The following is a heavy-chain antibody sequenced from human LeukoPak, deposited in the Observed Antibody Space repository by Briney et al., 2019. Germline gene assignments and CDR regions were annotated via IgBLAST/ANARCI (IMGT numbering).Heavy chain of an antibody. CDR2: INTNTGNP. J-gene: IGHJ3*02. D-gene: IGHD3-10*01. CDR1: GYTFTGYY. Sequence: ASVKVSCKASGYTFTGYYMHWVRQAPGQGLEWVGWINTNTGNPTYAQGFTGRFVFSLDTSVSTAYLQISSLKAEDTAVYYCASRGGSGSFTFDIWGQGTMVTVSS. V-gene: IGHV7-4-1*02. CDR3: ASRGGSGSFTFDI.